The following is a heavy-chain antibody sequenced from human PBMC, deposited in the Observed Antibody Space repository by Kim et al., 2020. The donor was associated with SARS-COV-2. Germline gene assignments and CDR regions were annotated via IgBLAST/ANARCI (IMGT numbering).Heavy chain of an antibody. CDR1: GGSFSGYY. CDR2: INHSGST. J-gene: IGHJ6*02. Sequence: SETLSLTCAVYGGSFSGYYWSWIRQPPGKGLEWIGEINHSGSTNYNLSLKSRVTISVDTSKNQFSLKLSSVTAADTAVYYCARWGGSDYGDSTLGSYYYYGMDVWGQGTTVTVSS. D-gene: IGHD4-17*01. V-gene: IGHV4-34*01. CDR3: ARWGGSDYGDSTLGSYYYYGMDV.